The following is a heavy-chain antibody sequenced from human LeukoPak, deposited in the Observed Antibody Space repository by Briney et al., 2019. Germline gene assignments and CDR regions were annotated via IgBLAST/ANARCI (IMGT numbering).Heavy chain of an antibody. Sequence: PGGSLRLSCAASGFTFSSYSMKWVRQAPGKGLEWIGEINHSGSTNYNPSLKSRVTISVDTSKNQFSLKLSSVTAADTAVYYCARRRIRLGTHYFDYWGQGTLVTVSS. CDR3: ARRRIRLGTHYFDY. CDR1: GFTFSSYS. D-gene: IGHD3-16*01. V-gene: IGHV4-34*01. CDR2: INHSGST. J-gene: IGHJ4*02.